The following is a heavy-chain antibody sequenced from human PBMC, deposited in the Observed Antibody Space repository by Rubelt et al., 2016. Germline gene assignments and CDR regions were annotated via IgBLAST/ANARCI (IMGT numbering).Heavy chain of an antibody. Sequence: EVQLLESGGGLVQPGGSLRLSCAASGFTFSSYAMSWVRQAPGKGLEWVSAISGSAGSTYYADSVKGRFTISRDNSKNTLYLQMNSLGAEDTAVYYCAKAPYYDSSGYMYYFDYWGQGTLVTVSS. J-gene: IGHJ4*02. V-gene: IGHV3-23*01. D-gene: IGHD3-22*01. CDR2: ISGSAGST. CDR3: AKAPYYDSSGYMYYFDY. CDR1: GFTFSSYA.